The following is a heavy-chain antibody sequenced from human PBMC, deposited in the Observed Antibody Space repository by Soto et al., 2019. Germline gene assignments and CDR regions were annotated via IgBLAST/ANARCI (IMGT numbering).Heavy chain of an antibody. J-gene: IGHJ4*02. D-gene: IGHD6-13*01. V-gene: IGHV3-74*01. Sequence: EVQLVESGGGLVQPGGSLRLSCAVSGFTFSRYWMHWVRQAPGKGLLWVSRINTDGSATNYADSVEGRFTISRDNAKNTLYLQMNSLRGEDTAEYYCVRGTSNWYGIDYWGQRTLVTVSS. CDR1: GFTFSRYW. CDR3: VRGTSNWYGIDY. CDR2: INTDGSAT.